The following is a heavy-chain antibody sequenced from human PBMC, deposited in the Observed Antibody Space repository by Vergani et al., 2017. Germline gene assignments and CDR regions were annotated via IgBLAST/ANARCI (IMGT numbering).Heavy chain of an antibody. CDR2: IHNRGKT. CDR1: GYSIGGGFY. Sequence: QVRLEESGPVLVKPSETLSLTCSVSGYSIGGGFYWAWIRQSPGQGLQWLTSIHNRGKTYHNPSHKSRVSVSLDTSKNRFSLNLTSVTATDTAVYYCARSQGDYWYFDLWGPGSLVTVSA. D-gene: IGHD2-21*01. J-gene: IGHJ2*01. CDR3: ARSQGDYWYFDL. V-gene: IGHV4-38-2*01.